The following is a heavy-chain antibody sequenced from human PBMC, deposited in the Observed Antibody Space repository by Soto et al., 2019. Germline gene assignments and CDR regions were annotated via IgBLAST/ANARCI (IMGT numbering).Heavy chain of an antibody. J-gene: IGHJ4*02. Sequence: EVQLLESGGGLVQPGGSLRLSCAASGFTFSSYAMSWVRQAPGKGLEWGSAISGSGGSTYYADSVKGRFTISRDNSKNTLYLQMNSLRAEDTAVYYCAKDIIMITFGGVIAPFDYWGQGTLVTVSS. CDR3: AKDIIMITFGGVIAPFDY. CDR2: ISGSGGST. CDR1: GFTFSSYA. V-gene: IGHV3-23*01. D-gene: IGHD3-16*02.